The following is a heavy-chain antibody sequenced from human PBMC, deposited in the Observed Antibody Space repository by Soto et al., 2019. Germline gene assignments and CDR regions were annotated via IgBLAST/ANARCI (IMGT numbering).Heavy chain of an antibody. V-gene: IGHV1-2*04. CDR2: INPNSGGT. D-gene: IGHD2-15*01. CDR1: GYTFTSYD. Sequence: ASVKVSCKASGYTFTSYDMNWVRQATGQGLEWMGWINPNSGGTNYTQKFQGWVTMTRDTSISTAYMELSRLRSDDTAVYYCARVKDRAFHFDYWGQGTLVTVSS. CDR3: ARVKDRAFHFDY. J-gene: IGHJ4*02.